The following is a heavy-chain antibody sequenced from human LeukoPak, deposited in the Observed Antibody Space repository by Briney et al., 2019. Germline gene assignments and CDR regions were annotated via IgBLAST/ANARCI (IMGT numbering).Heavy chain of an antibody. CDR2: INYRGST. CDR3: ARDSRCGSGCTADGMDEGYEDTIDV. D-gene: IGHD6-25*01. V-gene: IGHV4-59*01. Sequence: SETLSLTCSVSGDSISSYYWSWIRQPPGKGLEWLGHINYRGSTDYNSSLEGRVTISVDTFNNRFPLKLNSVIAADTAVYYCARDSRCGSGCTADGMDEGYEDTIDVWGRGITVIVSS. CDR1: GDSISSYY. J-gene: IGHJ6*02.